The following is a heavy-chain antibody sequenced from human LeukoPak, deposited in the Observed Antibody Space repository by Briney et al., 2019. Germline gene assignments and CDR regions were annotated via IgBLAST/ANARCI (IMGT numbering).Heavy chain of an antibody. CDR3: ARSQSQSGSYRYYFAY. CDR2: MYYTANS. J-gene: IGHJ4*02. CDR1: GVSVGSAGYY. V-gene: IGHV4-61*08. Sequence: SETLSLTCSVSGVSVGSAGYYWTWNRQPPGKGLEWIGYMYYTANSNYNPFLKSRVTMSLDPSQNEFSLRLTSVTAADTAVYYCARSQSQSGSYRYYFAYWGQGILVTVSS. D-gene: IGHD1-26*01.